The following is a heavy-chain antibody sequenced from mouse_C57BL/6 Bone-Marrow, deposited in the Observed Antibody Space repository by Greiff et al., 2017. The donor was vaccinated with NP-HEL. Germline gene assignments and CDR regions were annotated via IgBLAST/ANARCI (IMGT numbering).Heavy chain of an antibody. J-gene: IGHJ2*01. Sequence: QVQLRQPGAELVKPGASVKLSCKASGYTFTSYWMQWVKQRPGQGLEWIGEIDPSDSYTNYNQKFKGKATLTVDTSSSTAYMQLSSLTSEDSAVYYCARDNYYGSSLFDYWGQGTTLTVSS. CDR1: GYTFTSYW. D-gene: IGHD1-1*01. CDR2: IDPSDSYT. CDR3: ARDNYYGSSLFDY. V-gene: IGHV1-50*01.